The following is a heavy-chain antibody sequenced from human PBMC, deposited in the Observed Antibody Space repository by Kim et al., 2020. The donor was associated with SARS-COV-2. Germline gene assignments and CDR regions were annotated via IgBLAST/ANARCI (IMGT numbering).Heavy chain of an antibody. J-gene: IGHJ4*02. CDR3: AKDGLNYYGSGRSDYFDY. CDR2: ISYEGTNK. CDR1: GFTFSTYG. D-gene: IGHD3-10*01. Sequence: GGSLRLSCAASGFTFSTYGMHWVRQAPGKGLEWVAVISYEGTNKYHADSVQGRFTISGDNSKNTLYLQMNSLRVEDTAVYYCAKDGLNYYGSGRSDYFDYWGQGTLVTVSS. V-gene: IGHV3-30*18.